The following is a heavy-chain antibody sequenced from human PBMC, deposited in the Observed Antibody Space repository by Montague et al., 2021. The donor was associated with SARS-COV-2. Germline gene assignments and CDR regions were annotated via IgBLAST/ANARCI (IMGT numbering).Heavy chain of an antibody. V-gene: IGHV4-61*10. Sequence: SETLSLTCTVSGGSISSGSYYWSWIRQPAGKGLEWIGEINHSGSTNYNPSLKSRVTISVDTSKNQFSLKLSSVTAADTAVYYCARSSILGAHRFDYWGQGTLVTVSS. CDR3: ARSSILGAHRFDY. CDR2: INHSGST. J-gene: IGHJ4*02. CDR1: GGSISSGSYY. D-gene: IGHD3-16*01.